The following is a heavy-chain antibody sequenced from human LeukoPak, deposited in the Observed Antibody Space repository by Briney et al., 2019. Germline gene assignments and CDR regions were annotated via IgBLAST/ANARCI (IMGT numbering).Heavy chain of an antibody. CDR3: ARDSTGFLTGYFRYFDY. Sequence: SETLSLTCTVSGGSISSYYWSWIRQPPGKGLEWIGYIYYSGGTNYNPSLKSRVTISVDTSKNQFSLKLSSVTAADTAVYYCARDSTGFLTGYFRYFDYWGQGTLVTVSS. V-gene: IGHV4-59*01. J-gene: IGHJ4*02. D-gene: IGHD3-9*01. CDR2: IYYSGGT. CDR1: GGSISSYY.